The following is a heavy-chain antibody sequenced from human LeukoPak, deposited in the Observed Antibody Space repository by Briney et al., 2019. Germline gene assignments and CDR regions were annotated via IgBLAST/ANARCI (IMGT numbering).Heavy chain of an antibody. Sequence: SGTLSLTCTVSGGSISSGGYYWSWIRQPPGKGLEWIGYIYHSGSTYYNPSLKSRVTISVDRSKNQFSLKLSSVTAADTAVYYCARDSLSVGAGDYWGQGTLVTVSS. J-gene: IGHJ4*02. CDR2: IYHSGST. D-gene: IGHD1-26*01. CDR1: GGSISSGGYY. CDR3: ARDSLSVGAGDY. V-gene: IGHV4-30-2*01.